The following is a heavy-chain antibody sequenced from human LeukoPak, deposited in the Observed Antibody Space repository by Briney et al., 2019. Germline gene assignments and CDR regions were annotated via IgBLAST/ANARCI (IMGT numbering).Heavy chain of an antibody. V-gene: IGHV1-2*06. J-gene: IGHJ2*01. CDR1: GNTFTGYY. CDR2: INPNSGGT. D-gene: IGHD3-9*01. CDR3: ARDDWGDYWYFDL. Sequence: ASVKVSCKASGNTFTGYYMHWVRQAPGQGLEWMGRINPNSGGTNYAQKFQGRVTMTRDTSISTAYMELSRLRSDDTAVYYCARDDWGDYWYFDLWGRGTLVTVSS.